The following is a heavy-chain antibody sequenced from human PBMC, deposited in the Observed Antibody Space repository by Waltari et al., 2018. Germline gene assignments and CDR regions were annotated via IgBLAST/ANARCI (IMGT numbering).Heavy chain of an antibody. CDR3: ARIRGAAHVRYYYYGMDV. D-gene: IGHD6-6*01. Sequence: QVTLKESGPVLVKPTETLTLTCTVSGFSLSNARMGVSWIRQPPGKALEWLAHIFSNDEKSYSTALKSRLTISKDTSKSQVVLTMTNMDPVDTATYYCARIRGAAHVRYYYYGMDVWGQGTTVTVSS. J-gene: IGHJ6*02. CDR1: GFSLSNARMG. CDR2: IFSNDEK. V-gene: IGHV2-26*01.